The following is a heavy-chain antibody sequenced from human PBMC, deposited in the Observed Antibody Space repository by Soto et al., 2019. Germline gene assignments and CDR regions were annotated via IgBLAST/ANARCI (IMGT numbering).Heavy chain of an antibody. J-gene: IGHJ4*02. V-gene: IGHV3-33*01. CDR1: GFTFSSCG. Sequence: GGSLRLSCAASGFTFSSCGMHWVRQAPGKGLEWVAVIWYDGGNKYYADSVKGRFTISGDNSKNTLYLQMNSLRAEDTAVYYCATSRDGYSAAAADYWGQGTLVTVSS. CDR3: ATSRDGYSAAAADY. CDR2: IWYDGGNK. D-gene: IGHD6-13*01.